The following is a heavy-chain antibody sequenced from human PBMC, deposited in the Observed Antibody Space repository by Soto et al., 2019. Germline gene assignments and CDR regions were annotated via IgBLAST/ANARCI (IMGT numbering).Heavy chain of an antibody. J-gene: IGHJ6*02. D-gene: IGHD3-10*01. Sequence: ILSCAASGFTFSSYAMSWVRQAPGKGLEWVSAISGSGGSTYYADSVKGRFTISRDNSKNTLYLQMNSLRAEDTAVYYCAKQIVTMVRGVGRDYYYYYGMDVWGQGTTVTVSS. CDR1: GFTFSSYA. CDR3: AKQIVTMVRGVGRDYYYYYGMDV. CDR2: ISGSGGST. V-gene: IGHV3-23*01.